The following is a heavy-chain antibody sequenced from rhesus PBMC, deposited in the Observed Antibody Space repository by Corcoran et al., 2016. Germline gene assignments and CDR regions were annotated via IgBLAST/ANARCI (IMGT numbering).Heavy chain of an antibody. D-gene: IGHD3S6*01. J-gene: IGHJ4*01. CDR1: GGAISSGYG. Sequence: QLQLQESGPGLVKPSETLSLPCAVSGGAISSGYGWSWIRQPPGKGLEWIGNIFGSIGSTYYNPSLKSRVTISKDTSKNQFSLKLSSVTAADTAVYYCAAYEDDYGYYYTLFDYWGQGVLVTVSS. V-gene: IGHV4S7*01. CDR3: AAYEDDYGYYYTLFDY. CDR2: IFGSIGST.